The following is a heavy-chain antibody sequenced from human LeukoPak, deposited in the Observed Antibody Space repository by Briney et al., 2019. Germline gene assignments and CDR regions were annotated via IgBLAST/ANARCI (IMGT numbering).Heavy chain of an antibody. D-gene: IGHD6-19*01. Sequence: SETLSLTCTASGDSISTYYWSWIRQPPGKGLEWIANIHYSGSTNYNPSLKSRVTISIDTSKNQFALKLSSMTAADTAVYYCARHARSPVYQSWLDPWGQGTLVTVSS. CDR3: ARHARSPVYQSWLDP. CDR2: IHYSGST. J-gene: IGHJ5*02. CDR1: GDSISTYY. V-gene: IGHV4-59*08.